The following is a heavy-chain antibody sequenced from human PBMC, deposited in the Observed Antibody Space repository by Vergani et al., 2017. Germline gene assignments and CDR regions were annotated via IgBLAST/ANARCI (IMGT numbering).Heavy chain of an antibody. CDR1: GFTFSSYA. J-gene: IGHJ6*03. CDR3: ASTGGSYYYYYMDV. Sequence: QVQLVESGGGVVQPGRSLRLSCAASGFTFSSYAMHWVRQAPGKGLEWVAVISYDGSNKYYADSVKGRFTISRDNSKNTLYLQMNSLRAEDTAVYYCASTGGSYYYYYMDVWGKGTTVTVSS. D-gene: IGHD1-14*01. V-gene: IGHV3-30-3*01. CDR2: ISYDGSNK.